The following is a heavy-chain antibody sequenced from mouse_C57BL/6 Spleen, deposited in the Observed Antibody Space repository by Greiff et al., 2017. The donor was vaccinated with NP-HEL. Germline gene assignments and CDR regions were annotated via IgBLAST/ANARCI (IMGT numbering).Heavy chain of an antibody. CDR3: ARSHYYGSSPYYFDY. CDR2: IYPGDGDT. J-gene: IGHJ2*01. CDR1: GYAFSSSW. D-gene: IGHD1-1*01. Sequence: LQESGPELVKPGASVKISCKASGYAFSSSWMNWVKQRPGKGLEWIGRIYPGDGDTNYNGKFKGKATLTADKSSSTAYMQLSSLTSEDSAVYFCARSHYYGSSPYYFDYWGQGTTLTVSS. V-gene: IGHV1-82*01.